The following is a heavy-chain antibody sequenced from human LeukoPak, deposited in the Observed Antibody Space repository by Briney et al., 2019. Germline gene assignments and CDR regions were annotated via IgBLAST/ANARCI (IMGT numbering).Heavy chain of an antibody. J-gene: IGHJ3*02. CDR2: ISSSSYI. CDR1: GFTFSSYS. Sequence: GGSLRLSCAASGFTFSSYSMNWVRQAPGKGLEWVSSISSSSYIYYADSVRGRFTISRDNAKNSLYLQMNSLRAEDTAVYYCARSRYCSGGNCYLDAFDIWGQGTMVTVSS. D-gene: IGHD2-15*01. V-gene: IGHV3-21*01. CDR3: ARSRYCSGGNCYLDAFDI.